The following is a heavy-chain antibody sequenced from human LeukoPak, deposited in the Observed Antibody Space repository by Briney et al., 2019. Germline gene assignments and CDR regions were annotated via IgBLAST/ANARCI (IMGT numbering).Heavy chain of an antibody. CDR3: ARGVGSYPQWYFDL. CDR2: IIPILGIA. V-gene: IGHV1-69*04. J-gene: IGHJ2*01. CDR1: GGTFSSYA. D-gene: IGHD1-26*01. Sequence: GASVKVSCKASGGTFSSYAISWVRQAPGQGLEWMGRIIPILGIANYAQKFQGRVTITADKSTSTAYMELSSLRSEDTAVYYCARGVGSYPQWYFDLWGRGTLVTVSS.